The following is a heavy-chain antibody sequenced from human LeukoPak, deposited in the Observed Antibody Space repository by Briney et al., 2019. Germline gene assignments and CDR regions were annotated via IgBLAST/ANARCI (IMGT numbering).Heavy chain of an antibody. V-gene: IGHV4-59*08. CDR1: GGSFSGYY. CDR2: IYYSGST. CDR3: ARHVDWNPSFDY. Sequence: PSETLSLTCAVYGGSFSGYYWSWIRQPPGKGLEWIGYIYYSGSTKYNPSLKSRLTISVDTSKNQFSLKLSSVTASDTAVYYCARHVDWNPSFDYWGQGTLVTVSS. J-gene: IGHJ4*02. D-gene: IGHD1-1*01.